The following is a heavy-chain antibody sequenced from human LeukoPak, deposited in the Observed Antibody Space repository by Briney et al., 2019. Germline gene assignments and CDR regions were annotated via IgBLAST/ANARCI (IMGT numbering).Heavy chain of an antibody. D-gene: IGHD4-17*01. CDR1: GFTFSSYA. CDR2: ISYDGSNK. V-gene: IGHV3-30*04. CDR3: ARDANGDYVLTG. J-gene: IGHJ4*02. Sequence: PGGSLRHSCAASGFTFSSYAMSGVRQAPGKGLEGVAVISYDGSNKYYADSVKGRFTISRDNSKNTLYLQMNSLRAEDTAVYYCARDANGDYVLTGWGQGTLVTVSS.